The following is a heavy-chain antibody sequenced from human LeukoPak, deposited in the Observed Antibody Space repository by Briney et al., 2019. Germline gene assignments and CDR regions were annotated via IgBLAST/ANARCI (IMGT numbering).Heavy chain of an antibody. CDR1: GGTFSSYA. J-gene: IGHJ4*02. Sequence: SVKVSCKASGGTFSSYAISWVRQAPGQGLEWMGGIIPIFGTANYAQKFQGRVTITADESTSTAYMELSSLRSEDTAAYYCARAQGIQLWPWDYWGQGTLVTVSS. V-gene: IGHV1-69*13. CDR2: IIPIFGTA. D-gene: IGHD5-18*01. CDR3: ARAQGIQLWPWDY.